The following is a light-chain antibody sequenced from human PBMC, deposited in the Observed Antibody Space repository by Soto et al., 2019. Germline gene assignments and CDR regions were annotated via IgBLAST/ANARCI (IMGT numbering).Light chain of an antibody. CDR3: QQANSFPLT. Sequence: DIQMTQSPSSVSASVGDRVTITCRASQGISSWLAWYQQKPGKAPKLRIYAASRLQSGVPSRFSGSGSRTNFPHAISSLQPEDFTTYDCQQANSFPLTYGGGTKEEIK. CDR2: AAS. V-gene: IGKV1-12*01. J-gene: IGKJ4*01. CDR1: QGISSW.